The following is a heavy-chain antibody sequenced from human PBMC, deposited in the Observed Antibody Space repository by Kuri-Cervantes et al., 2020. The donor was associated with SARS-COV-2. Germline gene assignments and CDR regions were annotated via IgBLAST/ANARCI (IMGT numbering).Heavy chain of an antibody. CDR2: ISSSSSTI. Sequence: GESLKISWAASGFIFSSHSMNWVRQAPGKGLEWVSYISSSSSTIYYADSVKGRFTISRDNAKNSLYLQMNSLRAEDTAVYYCARGKDIVVVPAAIRYYYYYYMDVWGKGTTVTVSS. J-gene: IGHJ6*03. CDR3: ARGKDIVVVPAAIRYYYYYYMDV. CDR1: GFIFSSHS. V-gene: IGHV3-48*04. D-gene: IGHD2-2*02.